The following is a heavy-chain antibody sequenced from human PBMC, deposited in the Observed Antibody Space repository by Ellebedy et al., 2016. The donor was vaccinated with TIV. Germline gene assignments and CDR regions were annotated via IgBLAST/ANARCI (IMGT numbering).Heavy chain of an antibody. Sequence: PGGSLRLSCVASGFTFSSYAMCCVRQAPGKGLAWVSTISDSGSNTHFPDSVKGRFTISRDNSRNTVYLQMNNLRAEDTAVYYCARDSGRRRSWDNDYWGQGTRVTVSS. V-gene: IGHV3-23*01. J-gene: IGHJ4*02. CDR3: ARDSGRRRSWDNDY. CDR2: ISDSGSNT. D-gene: IGHD3-10*01. CDR1: GFTFSSYA.